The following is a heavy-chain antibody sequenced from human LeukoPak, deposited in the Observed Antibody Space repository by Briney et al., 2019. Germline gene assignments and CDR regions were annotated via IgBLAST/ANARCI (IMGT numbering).Heavy chain of an antibody. Sequence: AASVKVSCKASGGTFRSFAISWVRQAPGQGLEWMGGIIPIFRTANYAQKFQGRVTITADESTSTAYMELSGLRSEDTAVYYCARALRYYSDSSGYAFDYWGQGTLVTVSS. CDR2: IIPIFRTA. D-gene: IGHD3-22*01. CDR3: ARALRYYSDSSGYAFDY. CDR1: GGTFRSFA. J-gene: IGHJ4*01. V-gene: IGHV1-69*13.